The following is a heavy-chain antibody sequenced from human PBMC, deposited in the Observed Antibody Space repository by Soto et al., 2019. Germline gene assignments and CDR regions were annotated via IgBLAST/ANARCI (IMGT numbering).Heavy chain of an antibody. CDR2: VYYRGNT. CDR1: GGSISSSSYY. V-gene: IGHV4-39*01. J-gene: IGHJ5*02. Sequence: QLQLQESGPGLVKPSETLSLTCIVSGGSISSSSYYWSWIRQPPGKGLECIGSVYYRGNTYYNPSLKSRVTMPVDTSEHQFSLKLKSVTAADMAVYYCASHRDFSHWFEPWGQGTLVTVSS. CDR3: ASHRDFSHWFEP.